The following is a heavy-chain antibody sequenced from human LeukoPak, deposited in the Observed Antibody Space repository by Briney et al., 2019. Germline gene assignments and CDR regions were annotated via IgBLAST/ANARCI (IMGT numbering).Heavy chain of an antibody. V-gene: IGHV1-46*01. CDR2: INPSGGST. J-gene: IGHJ4*02. D-gene: IGHD3-22*01. CDR1: GYTFTGYY. Sequence: ASVRVSCMASGYTFTGYYMHWVRQAPGQGVEWMGIINPSGGSTSYTQKFQGRVTITRDASTSTVYMELSSLRSEDTAVYFCARGTYYYDSSGYFFDYWGQGTLVTVSS. CDR3: ARGTYYYDSSGYFFDY.